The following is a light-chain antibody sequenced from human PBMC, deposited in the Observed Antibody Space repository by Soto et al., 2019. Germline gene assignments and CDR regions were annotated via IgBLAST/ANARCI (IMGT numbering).Light chain of an antibody. Sequence: EIVLTQSPGTLSLSPGAKATLSCRARQSVSPIYLAWYQQRLGQTPRLLIYGASTRATGVPARFSGGGSGTDFTFTISSLQPEDIATYYCQQYDNLPPTFGGGTKVDIK. J-gene: IGKJ4*01. CDR3: QQYDNLPPT. V-gene: IGKV3-20*01. CDR1: QSVSPIY. CDR2: GAS.